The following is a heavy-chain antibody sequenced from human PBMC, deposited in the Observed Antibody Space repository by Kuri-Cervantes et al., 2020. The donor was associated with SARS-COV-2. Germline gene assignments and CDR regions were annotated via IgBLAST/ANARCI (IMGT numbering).Heavy chain of an antibody. CDR3: ARAGGGSYYGWFDP. Sequence: GGSLRLSCAASGFTFGSYAMHWVRQAPGKGLEWVAVISYDGSNKYYADSVKGRFTISRDNSKNTLYLQMNSLRAEDTAVYYCARAGGGSYYGWFDPWGQGTLVTVSS. V-gene: IGHV3-30-3*01. CDR2: ISYDGSNK. D-gene: IGHD1-26*01. J-gene: IGHJ5*02. CDR1: GFTFGSYA.